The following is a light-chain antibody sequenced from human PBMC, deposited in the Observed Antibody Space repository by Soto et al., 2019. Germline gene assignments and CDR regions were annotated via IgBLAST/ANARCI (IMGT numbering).Light chain of an antibody. V-gene: IGLV2-14*03. CDR3: SSYTSNTVL. J-gene: IGLJ2*01. CDR1: SSDVGGYNY. Sequence: QSALTQPASVSGSLGQSITISCTGTSSDVGGYNYVSWYQQHPGKAPKLMIYGVSNRPSGVSNRFSGSKSGNTASLTISGLQAEDEAIYYCSSYTSNTVLFGGGTKLTVL. CDR2: GVS.